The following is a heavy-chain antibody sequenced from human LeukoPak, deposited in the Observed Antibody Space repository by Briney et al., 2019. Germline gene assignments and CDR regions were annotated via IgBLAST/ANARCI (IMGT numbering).Heavy chain of an antibody. J-gene: IGHJ4*02. CDR1: GFTFSSYA. CDR3: AKDYYGSGSHFDY. V-gene: IGHV3-30*02. CDR2: IRYDGSNK. D-gene: IGHD3-10*01. Sequence: GRSLRLSCAASGFTFSSYAMHWVRQAPGKGLEWVAFIRYDGSNKYYADSVKGRFTISRDNSKNTLYLQMNSLRAEDTAVYYCAKDYYGSGSHFDYWGQGTLVTVSS.